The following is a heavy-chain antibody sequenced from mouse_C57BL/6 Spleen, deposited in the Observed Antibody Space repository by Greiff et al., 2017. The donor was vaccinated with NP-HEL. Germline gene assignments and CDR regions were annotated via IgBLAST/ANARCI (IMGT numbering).Heavy chain of an antibody. J-gene: IGHJ2*01. Sequence: VRGVESGPGLVAPSQSLSITCTVSGFSLTSYGVHWVRQPPGKGLEWLGVIWAGGSTNYNSALMSRLSISKDNSKSQVFLKMNSLPTEDTAMYYCARLEDIWGQGTTRTGAS. CDR3: ARLEDI. V-gene: IGHV2-9*02. CDR2: IWAGGST. D-gene: IGHD1-3*01. CDR1: GFSLTSYG.